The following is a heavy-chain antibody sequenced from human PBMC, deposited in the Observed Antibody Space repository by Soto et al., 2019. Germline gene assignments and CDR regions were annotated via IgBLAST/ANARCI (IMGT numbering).Heavy chain of an antibody. D-gene: IGHD3-10*01. J-gene: IGHJ6*02. V-gene: IGHV1-69*13. Sequence: ASVKVSCKASGGTFSSYAISWVRQAPGQGLEWMGGIIPIFGTANYAQKFQGRVTITADESTSTAYMELSSLRSEDTAVYYCARGRAYYYGSGSYYNFYYYGMDVWGQGTTVTVSS. CDR3: ARGRAYYYGSGSYYNFYYYGMDV. CDR1: GGTFSSYA. CDR2: IIPIFGTA.